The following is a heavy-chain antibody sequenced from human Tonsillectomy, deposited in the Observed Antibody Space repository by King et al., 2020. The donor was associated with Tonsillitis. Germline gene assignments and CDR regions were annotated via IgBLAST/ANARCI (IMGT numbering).Heavy chain of an antibody. J-gene: IGHJ3*02. CDR1: GGSIRSYY. V-gene: IGHV4-59*01. Sequence: VQLQESGPGLVKPSETLSLTCTVSGGSIRSYYWSWIRQPPGNGLEWIGYSYYSGGTNYNPSLKSRVTISVDTPKKQFSLRLTSVTAADTAVYYCARHIGASRAFDIWGQGTMVTVSS. CDR3: ARHIGASRAFDI. CDR2: SYYSGGT. D-gene: IGHD3-3*01.